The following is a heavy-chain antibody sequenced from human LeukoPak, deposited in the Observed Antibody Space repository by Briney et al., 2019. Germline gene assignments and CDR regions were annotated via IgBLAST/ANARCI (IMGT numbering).Heavy chain of an antibody. CDR2: IYSGGST. CDR1: GFTVSSNY. J-gene: IGHJ4*02. Sequence: PGGSLRLSCAASGFTVSSNYVSWVRQAPGKGLEWVSVIYSGGSTYYADSVKGRFTISRDNSKNTLYLQMNSLRAEDTAVYYCARDDGYGELDYWGQGTLVTVSS. V-gene: IGHV3-53*01. CDR3: ARDDGYGELDY. D-gene: IGHD4-17*01.